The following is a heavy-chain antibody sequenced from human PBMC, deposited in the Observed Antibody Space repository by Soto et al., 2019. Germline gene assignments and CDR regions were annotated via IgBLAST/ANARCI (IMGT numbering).Heavy chain of an antibody. Sequence: GGSLRLSCAASGFTFSSYAMSWVRQAPGKGLEWVSAISGSGGSTYYADSVKGRFTISRDNSKNTLYLQMNSLRAADTAVYYCAKTYDSSGYYHYGYWGQGTLVTVSS. D-gene: IGHD3-22*01. J-gene: IGHJ4*02. V-gene: IGHV3-23*01. CDR2: ISGSGGST. CDR1: GFTFSSYA. CDR3: AKTYDSSGYYHYGY.